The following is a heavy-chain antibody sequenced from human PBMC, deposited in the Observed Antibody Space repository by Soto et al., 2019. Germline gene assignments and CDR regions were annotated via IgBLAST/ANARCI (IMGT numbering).Heavy chain of an antibody. CDR2: ISGSGGST. Sequence: EVQLLESWGGLVQPGGSLRLSCAASGFTFSSYAMSWVRQAPGKGLEWVSAISGSGGSTYYADSVKGRFTISRDNSKNTLYLQMNSLRAEDTAVYYCAKESAGNSGYVYYFDYWGQGTLVTVSS. CDR3: AKESAGNSGYVYYFDY. D-gene: IGHD5-12*01. J-gene: IGHJ4*02. V-gene: IGHV3-23*01. CDR1: GFTFSSYA.